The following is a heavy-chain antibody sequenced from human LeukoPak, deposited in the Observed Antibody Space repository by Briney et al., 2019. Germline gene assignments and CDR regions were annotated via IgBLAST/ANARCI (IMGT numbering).Heavy chain of an antibody. CDR2: TYHDGRI. D-gene: IGHD1-20*01. V-gene: IGHV4-38-2*02. CDR3: ARDTSPGITGTY. Sequence: PSETLSLTCTVSGYSITNGYYWGWIRQPPGKGLEWIGGTYHDGRIDYNPSLKSRVTISRDTSNDQFSLKLSSVTAADTATYYCARDTSPGITGTYWGQGTLVTVSS. CDR1: GYSITNGYY. J-gene: IGHJ4*02.